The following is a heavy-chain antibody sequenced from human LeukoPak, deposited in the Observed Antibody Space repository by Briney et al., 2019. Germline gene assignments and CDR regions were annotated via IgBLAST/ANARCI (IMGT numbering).Heavy chain of an antibody. Sequence: GGSLRLSCAASGFTFSSYWMSWVRQAPGKGLEWVANIKQDGSEKYYVDSVKGRFTISRDNAKNSLYLQMNSLRAEDTAVYYCARGAISVFEGWFDPWGQGTLVTVSS. J-gene: IGHJ5*02. CDR3: ARGAISVFEGWFDP. CDR1: GFTFSSYW. CDR2: IKQDGSEK. D-gene: IGHD2-8*01. V-gene: IGHV3-7*01.